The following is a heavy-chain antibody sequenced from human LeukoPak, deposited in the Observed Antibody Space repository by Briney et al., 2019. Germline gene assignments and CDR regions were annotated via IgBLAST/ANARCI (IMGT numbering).Heavy chain of an antibody. J-gene: IGHJ2*01. CDR1: GGSISSYY. Sequence: SETLSLTCTVSGGSISSYYWSWIRQPPGKGLEWIGYIYYSGSTNYNPSLKSRVTISVDTSKNQFSLKLSSVTAADTAVYYCARDTFNLRYFDVWGRGTLVTVSS. CDR2: IYYSGST. V-gene: IGHV4-59*01. CDR3: ARDTFNLRYFDV. D-gene: IGHD2/OR15-2a*01.